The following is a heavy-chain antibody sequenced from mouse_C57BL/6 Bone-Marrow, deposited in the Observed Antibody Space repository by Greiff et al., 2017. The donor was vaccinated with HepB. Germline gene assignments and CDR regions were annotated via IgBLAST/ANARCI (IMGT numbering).Heavy chain of an antibody. CDR2: IRSKSSNYAT. CDR3: VREGDYGSSYVAWFAY. D-gene: IGHD1-1*01. Sequence: EVMLVESGGGLVQPKGSLKLSCAASGFTFNTYAMHWVRQAPGKGLEWVARIRSKSSNYATYYADSVKDRLTISRDDSQSMLYLQMNNLKTEDTAMYYCVREGDYGSSYVAWFAYWGQGTLVTVSA. V-gene: IGHV10-3*01. J-gene: IGHJ3*01. CDR1: GFTFNTYA.